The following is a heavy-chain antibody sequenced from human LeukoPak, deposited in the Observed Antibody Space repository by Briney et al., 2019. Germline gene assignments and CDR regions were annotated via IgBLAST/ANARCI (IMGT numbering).Heavy chain of an antibody. D-gene: IGHD2-21*02. V-gene: IGHV3-30*04. CDR3: AREKATAFAFDY. CDR1: GFTFSSYA. J-gene: IGHJ4*02. CDR2: ISYDGSNK. Sequence: GGSLRLSCAASGFTFSSYAMHWVRQAPGKGLEWVAVISYDGSNKYYADSVKGRFTISRDNSKNTLYLQMNSLRAEDTAVYYCAREKATAFAFDYLGQGTLVTVSS.